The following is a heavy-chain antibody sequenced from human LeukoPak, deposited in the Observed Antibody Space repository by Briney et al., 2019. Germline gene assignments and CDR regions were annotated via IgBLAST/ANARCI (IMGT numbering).Heavy chain of an antibody. CDR3: ARDRFRGYGDYGGNYYYGMDV. Sequence: SGGSLRLSCAASGFSFDDYVMNWVRQAPGKGLEWVSGINWNGGSTAYADSVKGRFTISRDNAKNSLYLQMNSLRAEDTAVYYCARDRFRGYGDYGGNYYYGMDVWGQGTTVTVSS. J-gene: IGHJ6*02. V-gene: IGHV3-20*04. CDR2: INWNGGST. D-gene: IGHD4-17*01. CDR1: GFSFDDYV.